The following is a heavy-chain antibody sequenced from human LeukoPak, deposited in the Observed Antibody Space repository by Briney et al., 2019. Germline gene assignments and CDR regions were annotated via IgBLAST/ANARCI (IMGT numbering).Heavy chain of an antibody. CDR2: IRSKANSYAT. Sequence: GSLRLSCAASGFTFSGSAMHWVRQASGKGLEWVGRIRSKANSYATAYAASVKGRFTISRDDSKNTAYLQMNSLKTEDTAVYYCTGSPTGPYDYYYGMDVWGQGTTVTVSS. CDR3: TGSPTGPYDYYYGMDV. CDR1: GFTFSGSA. V-gene: IGHV3-73*01. D-gene: IGHD1-1*01. J-gene: IGHJ6*02.